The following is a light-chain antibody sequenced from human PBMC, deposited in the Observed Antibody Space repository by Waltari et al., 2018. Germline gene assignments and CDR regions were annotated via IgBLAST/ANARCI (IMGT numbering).Light chain of an antibody. Sequence: QSVLTQPPSASGTPGQRVTISCSGSNSNVESHYVYWYQQVPGTAPKLLIYTNSQRPSGVPDGFSGSKSGTAASLAISGLRSEDEADYYCAAWDDRLSGYVFGSGTSVTVL. CDR3: AAWDDRLSGYV. CDR2: TNS. V-gene: IGLV1-47*01. CDR1: NSNVESHY. J-gene: IGLJ1*01.